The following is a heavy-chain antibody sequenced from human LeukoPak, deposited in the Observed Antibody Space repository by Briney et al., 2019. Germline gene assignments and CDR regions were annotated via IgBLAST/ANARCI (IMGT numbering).Heavy chain of an antibody. Sequence: GGSLRLSCAASGFTFSSYSMNWVRQAPGKGLEWVSSIRSSSSYIYYADSVKGRFTISRDNAKNSLYLQMNSLRAEDTAVYCCAYMVRGVNRINFDYWGQGTLVTVSS. CDR2: IRSSSSYI. CDR1: GFTFSSYS. V-gene: IGHV3-21*01. CDR3: AYMVRGVNRINFDY. D-gene: IGHD3-10*01. J-gene: IGHJ4*02.